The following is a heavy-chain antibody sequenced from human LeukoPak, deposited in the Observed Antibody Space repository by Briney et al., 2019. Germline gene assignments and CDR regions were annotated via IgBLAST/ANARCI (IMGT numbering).Heavy chain of an antibody. J-gene: IGHJ5*02. V-gene: IGHV4-39*01. CDR1: GGSISSSSYY. CDR3: ARQAAAGTSRWFDP. CDR2: IYYSGST. D-gene: IGHD6-13*01. Sequence: PSETLSLTCTVSGGSISSSSYYWGWIRQPPGKGLEWIGSIYYSGSTYYNPSLKSRVTISVDTSKNQFSLKLSSVTAADTAVYYCARQAAAGTSRWFDPWGQGTLVTVSS.